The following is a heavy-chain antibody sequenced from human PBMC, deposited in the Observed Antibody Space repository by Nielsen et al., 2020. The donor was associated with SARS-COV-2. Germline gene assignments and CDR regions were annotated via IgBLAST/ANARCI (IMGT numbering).Heavy chain of an antibody. CDR3: ARTPFYGDVYWYFDL. Sequence: ASVKVSCKASGYTFTGHYMHWVRQAPGQGLEWMGWINPNSGGTNYAQKFQGWVTMTRDTSISTAYMELSRLRSDDTAVYYCARTPFYGDVYWYFDLWGRGTLVTVSS. J-gene: IGHJ2*01. D-gene: IGHD4-17*01. CDR1: GYTFTGHY. V-gene: IGHV1-2*04. CDR2: INPNSGGT.